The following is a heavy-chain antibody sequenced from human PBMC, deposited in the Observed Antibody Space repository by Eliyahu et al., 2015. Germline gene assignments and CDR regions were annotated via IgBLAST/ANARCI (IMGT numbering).Heavy chain of an antibody. J-gene: IGHJ4*02. CDR3: ARDLMYSSSSEDEGDY. D-gene: IGHD6-6*01. CDR2: MNPNSGNT. CDR1: GYTFTXYD. Sequence: QVQLVQSGAEVKXPGASVKVSCKASGYTFTXYDINWVRPATGQGLEWXGWMNPNSGNTGYAQKFQGRVTMTRNTSISTAYMELSSLRSEDTAVYYCARDLMYSSSSEDEGDYWGQGTLVTVSS. V-gene: IGHV1-8*01.